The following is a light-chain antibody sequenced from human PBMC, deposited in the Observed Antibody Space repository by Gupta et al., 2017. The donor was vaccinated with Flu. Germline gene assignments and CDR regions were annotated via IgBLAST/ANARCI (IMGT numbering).Light chain of an antibody. CDR1: QSISSY. CDR3: QQRHSNWRDS. Sequence: DIQMTQSPSSLSASVGDRVTITCRASQSISSYLNWYQQKPGKAPKLLIYAASSLQSGVPSRCSGSRGWRDVITTISSRQQEDDAAVYCQQRHSNWRDSFGQGTKLEIK. V-gene: IGKV1-39*01. J-gene: IGKJ2*03. CDR2: AAS.